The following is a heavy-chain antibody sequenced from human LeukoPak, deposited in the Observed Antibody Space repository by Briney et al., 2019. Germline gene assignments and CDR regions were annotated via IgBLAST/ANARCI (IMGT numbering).Heavy chain of an antibody. CDR2: IYYSGST. J-gene: IGHJ5*02. Sequence: SETLSLTCTVSGGSISSSSYYWGWIRQPPGKGLEWIGSIYYSGSTYYNPSLKSRVTISVDTSKNQFSLKLSSVTAADTAVYYCAIDPVDVTPGSVSWGQGTLVTVSS. D-gene: IGHD4-23*01. CDR3: AIDPVDVTPGSVS. CDR1: GGSISSSSYY. V-gene: IGHV4-39*02.